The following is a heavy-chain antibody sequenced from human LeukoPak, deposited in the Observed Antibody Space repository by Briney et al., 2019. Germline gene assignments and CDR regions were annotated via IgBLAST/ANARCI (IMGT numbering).Heavy chain of an antibody. J-gene: IGHJ4*02. D-gene: IGHD6-13*01. Sequence: SQTLSLTCAISGDSVFSNSSWNWIRQSPLRGLEWLGRTYYRSKWYNDYAVSVKSRISINPDTSKNQFSLQLNSVTPEDTAVYYCVRAGSSSLSHFDYWGQGTLVTVSS. CDR3: VRAGSSSLSHFDY. CDR2: TYYRSKWYN. V-gene: IGHV6-1*01. CDR1: GDSVFSNSS.